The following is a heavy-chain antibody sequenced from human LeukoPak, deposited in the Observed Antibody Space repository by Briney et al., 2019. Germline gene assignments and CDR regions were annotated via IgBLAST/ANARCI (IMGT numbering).Heavy chain of an antibody. J-gene: IGHJ5*02. CDR2: IYDSEST. D-gene: IGHD3-22*01. CDR3: ARLGYRDSRTVDWFDP. Sequence: ASETLSLTCTVSGGSISSGGYYWSWIRQHPGKGLEWIGYIYDSESTSFNPSLKSRVTISVDTSRNQFSLTLSSVTAADTAVYYCARLGYRDSRTVDWFDPWGQGTLVTVSS. CDR1: GGSISSGGYY. V-gene: IGHV4-31*03.